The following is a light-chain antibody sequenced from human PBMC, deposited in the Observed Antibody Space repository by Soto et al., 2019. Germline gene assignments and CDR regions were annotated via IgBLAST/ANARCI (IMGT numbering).Light chain of an antibody. V-gene: IGLV2-14*01. Sequence: QSVLTQPASVSGSPGQSITISCTGTSSDVGRYNYVSWYQHHPGKAPKLMIYEVSNRPSGVSNRFSGSKSGNTASLTISGLQAEDEADYYCTPYRSGSTPVVFGGGTKVTVL. CDR1: SSDVGRYNY. CDR3: TPYRSGSTPVV. J-gene: IGLJ2*01. CDR2: EVS.